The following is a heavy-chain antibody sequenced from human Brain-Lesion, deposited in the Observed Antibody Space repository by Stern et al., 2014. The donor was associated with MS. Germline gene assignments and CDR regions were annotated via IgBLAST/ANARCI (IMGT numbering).Heavy chain of an antibody. CDR1: GYSITSAAFS. CDR2: MDYGGRP. D-gene: IGHD2-2*01. CDR3: ARGRSRVHPPLDP. V-gene: IGHV4-30-2*01. J-gene: IGHJ5*02. Sequence: QVQLVESGSGLVKPSQTLSLTCSVSGYSITSAAFSWTWIRQAPGQGLEWIGYMDYGGRPLYNPSPRRRGKISVDTSKTHFSVRLSSVTAADTAVYYCARGRSRVHPPLDPWGQGTLVTVSS.